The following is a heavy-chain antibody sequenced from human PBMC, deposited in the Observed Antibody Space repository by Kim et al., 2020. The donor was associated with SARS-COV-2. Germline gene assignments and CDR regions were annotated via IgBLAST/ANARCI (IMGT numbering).Heavy chain of an antibody. D-gene: IGHD1-26*01. CDR2: ISGSGGST. J-gene: IGHJ3*02. Sequence: GGSLRLSCAASGFTFSSYAMSWVRQAPGKGLEWVSAISGSGGSTYYADSVKGRFTISRDNSKNTLYLQMNSLIAEDTAVYYCAKDGGTSGSYGDAFDIWGRGTMVTVSA. CDR3: AKDGGTSGSYGDAFDI. V-gene: IGHV3-23*01. CDR1: GFTFSSYA.